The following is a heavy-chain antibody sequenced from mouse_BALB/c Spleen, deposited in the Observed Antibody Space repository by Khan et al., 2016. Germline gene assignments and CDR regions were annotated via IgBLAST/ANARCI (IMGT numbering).Heavy chain of an antibody. Sequence: QVQLKQSGAELARPGASVKMSCKASGYTFTSYTMHWVKQRPGQGLEWIGYINPSSGYTNYNQKFKDKATLTADKSSRTAYMQLSSLTSEDSAVYYCASYGYYAMDYWGQGTSVTVSS. V-gene: IGHV1-4*01. CDR2: INPSSGYT. D-gene: IGHD1-1*02. J-gene: IGHJ4*01. CDR3: ASYGYYAMDY. CDR1: GYTFTSYT.